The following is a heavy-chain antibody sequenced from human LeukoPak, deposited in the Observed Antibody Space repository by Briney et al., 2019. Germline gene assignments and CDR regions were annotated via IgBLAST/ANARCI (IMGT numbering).Heavy chain of an antibody. CDR3: ARADSGYDFYYDSSGYIDY. V-gene: IGHV3-74*01. D-gene: IGHD3-22*01. CDR1: GFTFSSNW. CDR2: INEDGSTT. J-gene: IGHJ4*02. Sequence: GGSLRLSCAASGFTFSSNWMHWVRQAPGKGLVWVSRINEDGSTTNYADSVKGRFTISRDNAKNSLYLQMNSLRAEDTAVYYCARADSGYDFYYDSSGYIDYWGQGTLVTVSS.